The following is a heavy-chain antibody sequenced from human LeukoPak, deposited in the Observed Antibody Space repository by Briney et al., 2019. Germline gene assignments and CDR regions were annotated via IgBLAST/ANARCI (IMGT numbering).Heavy chain of an antibody. CDR2: ISWNSGSI. J-gene: IGHJ4*02. CDR3: AREGGRRDSDY. V-gene: IGHV3-9*01. D-gene: IGHD3-10*01. Sequence: GGSLRLSCAASGFTFDDYAMHWVRQAPGKGLEWVSGISWNSGSIGYADSVKGRFTISRDNAKNSLYLQMNSLRAEDTAVYYCAREGGRRDSDYWGQGTLVTVSS. CDR1: GFTFDDYA.